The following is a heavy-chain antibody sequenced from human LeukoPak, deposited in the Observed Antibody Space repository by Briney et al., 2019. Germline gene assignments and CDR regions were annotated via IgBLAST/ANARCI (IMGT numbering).Heavy chain of an antibody. V-gene: IGHV3-30*18. CDR2: ISYDGSNK. CDR3: AKDYYMTGYYTVEGYFDY. D-gene: IGHD3-9*01. CDR1: GFTFSSYG. J-gene: IGHJ4*02. Sequence: GGSLRLSCAASGFTFSSYGMHWVRQAPGKGLEWVAVISYDGSNKYYADSVKGRFTVSRDNSKNTLYLQMNSLRAEDTAVYYCAKDYYMTGYYTVEGYFDYWGQGTLVTVSS.